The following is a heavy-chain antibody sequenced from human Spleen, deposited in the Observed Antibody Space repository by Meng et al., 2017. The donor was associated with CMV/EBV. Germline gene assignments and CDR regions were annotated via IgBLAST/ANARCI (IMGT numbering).Heavy chain of an antibody. D-gene: IGHD5-18*01. Sequence: GESLKISCAASGFTVSSNYMSWVRQAPGKGLEWVSVIYSGGSTYYADSVKGRFTISRDNSKNTLYLQMNSLRAEDTAVYYCARDWTLDSYGYGSDYWGQGTLVTVSS. V-gene: IGHV3-66*02. CDR3: ARDWTLDSYGYGSDY. J-gene: IGHJ4*02. CDR1: GFTVSSNY. CDR2: IYSGGST.